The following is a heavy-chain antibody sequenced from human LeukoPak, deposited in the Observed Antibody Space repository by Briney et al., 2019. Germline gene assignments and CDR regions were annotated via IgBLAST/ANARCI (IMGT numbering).Heavy chain of an antibody. CDR3: ARDFAIATAGLDY. CDR1: GGSISSGGYS. Sequence: SETLSLTCAVSGGSISSGGYSWSWIRQPPGKGLEWIGYIYHSGSTYYNPSLKSRVTISVDRSKNQFSLTLSSVTAADTAVYYCARDFAIATAGLDYWGQGTLVTVSS. J-gene: IGHJ4*02. CDR2: IYHSGST. V-gene: IGHV4-30-2*01. D-gene: IGHD6-25*01.